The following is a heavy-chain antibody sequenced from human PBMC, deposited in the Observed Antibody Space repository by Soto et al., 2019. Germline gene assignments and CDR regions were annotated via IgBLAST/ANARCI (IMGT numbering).Heavy chain of an antibody. Sequence: QVHLQESGPDLVRPSETLSLTCSFFGGSISSDNWWSWVRQTPGKGLEWTGEIYHSGNTNYNPSLKSRVTISVDTSKNQFSLKVTSVTAADTALYYCARLSASSNIRGGVINWGQGTLVTFSS. V-gene: IGHV4-4*02. CDR3: ARLSASSNIRGGVIN. CDR2: IYHSGNT. J-gene: IGHJ4*02. CDR1: GGSISSDNW. D-gene: IGHD3-10*01.